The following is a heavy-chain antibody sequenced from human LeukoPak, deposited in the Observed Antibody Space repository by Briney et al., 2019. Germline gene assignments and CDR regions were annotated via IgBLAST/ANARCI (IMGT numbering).Heavy chain of an antibody. CDR2: ISWNSGSI. D-gene: IGHD5-12*01. V-gene: IGHV3-9*03. J-gene: IGHJ4*02. CDR3: AKGPVADSGYDLGGGYFDY. Sequence: PGRSLRLSCAASGFTFDDYAMHWVRQAPGKGLEGVSGISWNSGSIGYADSVKGRFTTSRDNAKNSLYLQMNSLRAEDMALYYCAKGPVADSGYDLGGGYFDYWGQGTLVTVSS. CDR1: GFTFDDYA.